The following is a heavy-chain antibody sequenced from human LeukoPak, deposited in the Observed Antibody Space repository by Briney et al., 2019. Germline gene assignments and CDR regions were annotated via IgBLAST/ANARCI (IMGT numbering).Heavy chain of an antibody. CDR3: AKVSMGDEYEEIDYYYYYMDV. Sequence: PGGSLRLSCAASGFTLSSYSMNWVRQAPGKGLEWVSSISSSSSYIYYADSVKGRFTISRDNAKNSLSLQMNSLRVEDTAVYYCAKVSMGDEYEEIDYYYYYMDVWGKGTTVTISS. CDR2: ISSSSSYI. V-gene: IGHV3-21*01. CDR1: GFTLSSYS. D-gene: IGHD3-16*01. J-gene: IGHJ6*03.